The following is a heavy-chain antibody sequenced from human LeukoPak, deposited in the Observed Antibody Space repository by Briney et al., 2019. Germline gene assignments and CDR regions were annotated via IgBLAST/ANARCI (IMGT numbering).Heavy chain of an antibody. Sequence: ASVKVSCKASGYTFTSYGISWVRQAPGQGLEWMGWISTYNGDTDYAQRLQGRVTMTTDTSTSTAYMELRSLRSDDTAVYYCARRSSWYSSYFDYWGQGTLVTVSS. CDR3: ARRSSWYSSYFDY. D-gene: IGHD6-13*01. CDR1: GYTFTSYG. J-gene: IGHJ4*02. CDR2: ISTYNGDT. V-gene: IGHV1-18*01.